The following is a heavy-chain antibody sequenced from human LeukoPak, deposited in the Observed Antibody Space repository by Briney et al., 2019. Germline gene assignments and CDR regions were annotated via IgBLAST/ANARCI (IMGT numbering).Heavy chain of an antibody. V-gene: IGHV4-59*01. CDR2: IYYSGST. CDR3: AREITSSGWYYFDY. J-gene: IGHJ4*02. CDR1: GGSISSYY. D-gene: IGHD6-19*01. Sequence: SETLSLTCTVSGGSISSYYWSWIRQPPGKGLEWIGYIYYSGSTNYNPSLKSRVTISVDTSKNQSSLKLSSVTAADTAVYYCAREITSSGWYYFDYWGQGTLVTVSS.